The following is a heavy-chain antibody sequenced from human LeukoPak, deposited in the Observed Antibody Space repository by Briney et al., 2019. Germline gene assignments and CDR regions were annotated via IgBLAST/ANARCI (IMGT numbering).Heavy chain of an antibody. D-gene: IGHD3-22*01. V-gene: IGHV3-21*01. Sequence: PGGSLRLSCAASGFTFSSYSTNWVRQAPGKGLEWVSSISSSSSYIYYADSVKGRFTISRDNAKNSLYLQMNSLRAEDTAVYYCARDCDSSGKWRAFGIWGQGTMVTVSS. CDR3: ARDCDSSGKWRAFGI. CDR2: ISSSSSYI. CDR1: GFTFSSYS. J-gene: IGHJ3*02.